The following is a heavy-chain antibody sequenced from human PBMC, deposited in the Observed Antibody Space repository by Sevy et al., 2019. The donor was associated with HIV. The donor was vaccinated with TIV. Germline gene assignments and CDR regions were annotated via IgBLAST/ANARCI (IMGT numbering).Heavy chain of an antibody. CDR2: TYYRSKWYN. J-gene: IGHJ4*02. Sequence: SQTLSLTCAISGDSVSSNSAAWNWIRQSPSRGLEWLGRTYYRSKWYNDYAVSVKSRITINPDTSKNQFSLQLNSVTPEDTAVYYCARALGSSSWYGGYYFDYWGQGTLVTVYS. D-gene: IGHD6-13*01. CDR1: GDSVSSNSAA. CDR3: ARALGSSSWYGGYYFDY. V-gene: IGHV6-1*01.